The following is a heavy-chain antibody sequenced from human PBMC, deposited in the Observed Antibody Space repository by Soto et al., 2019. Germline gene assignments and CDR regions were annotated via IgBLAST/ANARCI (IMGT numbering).Heavy chain of an antibody. Sequence: GGSLRLSCAASGFTFSSYAMSWVRQAPGKGLEWVSAISGSGGSTYYADSVKGRFTISRDNSKNTLYLQMNSLRAEDTAVYYCAKITRTYYYYYYGMDVWGQGTTVTVSS. CDR1: GFTFSSYA. D-gene: IGHD1-7*01. J-gene: IGHJ6*02. CDR3: AKITRTYYYYYYGMDV. V-gene: IGHV3-23*01. CDR2: ISGSGGST.